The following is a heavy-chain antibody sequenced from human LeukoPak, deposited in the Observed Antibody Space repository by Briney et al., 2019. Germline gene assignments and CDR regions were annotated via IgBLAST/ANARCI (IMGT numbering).Heavy chain of an antibody. J-gene: IGHJ3*02. Sequence: PGGSLRLSCAASGFTFSSYGMHWVRQAPGKGLEWVAVIWYDGSNKYYADSVKGRFTIFKDNSKNTLYLQMNSLRAEDTAVYYCARDLGQWLVQGAFDIWGQGTMVTVSS. CDR1: GFTFSSYG. D-gene: IGHD6-19*01. CDR3: ARDLGQWLVQGAFDI. V-gene: IGHV3-33*01. CDR2: IWYDGSNK.